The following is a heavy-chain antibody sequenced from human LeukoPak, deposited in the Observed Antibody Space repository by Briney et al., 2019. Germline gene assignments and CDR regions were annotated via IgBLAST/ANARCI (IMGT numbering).Heavy chain of an antibody. CDR2: ISAYNGNT. Sequence: GASVKVSCKASGGTFSSYAISWVRQAPGQGLEWMGWISAYNGNTNYAQKLQGRVTMTTDTSTSTAYMELRSLRSDDTAVYYCARDVLSYSSSPYNWFDPWGQGTLVTVSS. V-gene: IGHV1-18*01. D-gene: IGHD6-6*01. CDR3: ARDVLSYSSSPYNWFDP. CDR1: GGTFSSYA. J-gene: IGHJ5*02.